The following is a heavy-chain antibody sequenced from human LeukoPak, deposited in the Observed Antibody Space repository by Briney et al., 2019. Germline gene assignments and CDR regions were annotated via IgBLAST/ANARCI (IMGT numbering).Heavy chain of an antibody. CDR3: ARHRIAVAGTSHYFDY. CDR2: ICYSGST. V-gene: IGHV4-39*01. J-gene: IGHJ4*02. Sequence: SETLSLTCTVSGGSISSSSYYWGWIRQPPGKGLEWIGSICYSGSTYYNPSLKSRVTISVDTSKNQFSLKLSSVTAADTAVYYCARHRIAVAGTSHYFDYWGQGTLVTVSS. D-gene: IGHD6-19*01. CDR1: GGSISSSSYY.